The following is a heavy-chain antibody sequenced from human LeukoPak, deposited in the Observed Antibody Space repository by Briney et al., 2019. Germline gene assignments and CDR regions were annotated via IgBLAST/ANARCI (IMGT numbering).Heavy chain of an antibody. CDR1: GYTFTGYY. Sequence: SVKVSCKPSGYTFTGYYIHWVRQAPGQGLEWMGGIIPIFGTANYAQKFQGRVTITADESTSTAYMELSSLRSEDTAVYYCARDPSGGKVAKTNWFDPWGQGTLVTVSS. D-gene: IGHD2-15*01. CDR3: ARDPSGGKVAKTNWFDP. CDR2: IIPIFGTA. V-gene: IGHV1-69*13. J-gene: IGHJ5*02.